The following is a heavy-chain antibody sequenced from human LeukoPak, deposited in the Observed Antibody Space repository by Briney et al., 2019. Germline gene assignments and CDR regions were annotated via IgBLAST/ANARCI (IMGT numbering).Heavy chain of an antibody. Sequence: GGSLRLSCAASGFTFNNFGMLWVRQAPGKGLEWVSFIRYDGDNKYYADSVKGRFTISRDNSKNTLYLQMNSLRGEDTAVYYCAGTEDYYYFYMDVWGKGTTVTISS. CDR1: GFTFNNFG. CDR2: IRYDGDNK. CDR3: AGTEDYYYFYMDV. V-gene: IGHV3-30*02. J-gene: IGHJ6*03. D-gene: IGHD1-1*01.